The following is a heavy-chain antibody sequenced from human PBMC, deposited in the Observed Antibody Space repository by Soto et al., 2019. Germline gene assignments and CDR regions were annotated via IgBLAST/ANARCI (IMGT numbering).Heavy chain of an antibody. CDR1: GYTFTGYY. V-gene: IGHV1-2*02. J-gene: IGHJ3*02. Sequence: ASVKVSCKASGYTFTGYYMHWVRQAPGQGLDWMGWINPNSGGTIYAQKLQGRVTMTSDTSISTAYMVLTSLRSDDTAVYYCARDSHYDILTGYSRNAFDMWGRGTVVTVSS. CDR2: INPNSGGT. D-gene: IGHD3-9*01. CDR3: ARDSHYDILTGYSRNAFDM.